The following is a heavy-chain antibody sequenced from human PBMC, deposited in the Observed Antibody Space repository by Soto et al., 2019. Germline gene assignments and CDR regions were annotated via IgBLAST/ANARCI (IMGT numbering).Heavy chain of an antibody. CDR3: AREGVFGLVPRVPPDY. CDR1: GFQFGRYA. J-gene: IGHJ4*02. CDR2: ISYDGSKT. D-gene: IGHD3-3*01. Sequence: VHLVQSGGGVVQPGGSLRLSCAATGFQFGRYAMHWVRQAPGRGLEWVAHISYDGSKTSYGDSVKGRLTIARDNSENTLYLERNSLRLQDKAVYYCAREGVFGLVPRVPPDYWGQGVLVSVSS. V-gene: IGHV3-30*03.